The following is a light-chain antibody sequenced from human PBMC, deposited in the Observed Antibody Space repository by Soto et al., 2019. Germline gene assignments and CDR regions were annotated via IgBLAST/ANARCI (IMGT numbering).Light chain of an antibody. CDR2: AAA. CDR1: QGISSW. CDR3: QQANRFPST. J-gene: IGKJ5*01. V-gene: IGKV1-12*02. Sequence: DIQMTQSPSSVSASVGDRVTITCRASQGISSWLAWYQQKPGKHPKILIYAAASLQSGVPPRFSGSGSVTDITLTISSLQPQELASYYSQQANRFPSTFGQGTRLQI.